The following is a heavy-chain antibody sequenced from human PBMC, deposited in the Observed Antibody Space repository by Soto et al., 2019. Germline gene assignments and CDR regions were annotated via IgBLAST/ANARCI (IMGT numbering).Heavy chain of an antibody. CDR3: GRDQGVAAAGITWFDP. J-gene: IGHJ5*02. D-gene: IGHD6-13*01. CDR2: IHSSGST. CDR1: GASMNSYH. V-gene: IGHV4-4*07. Sequence: SETLSLTCTVSGASMNSYHWSCMRQPAWKGLEWIGHIHSSGSTNYNPSLKSRGTMSVDTSKNQFSLRLMSLTAADTAVYYCGRDQGVAAAGITWFDPWGQGSLVTVSS.